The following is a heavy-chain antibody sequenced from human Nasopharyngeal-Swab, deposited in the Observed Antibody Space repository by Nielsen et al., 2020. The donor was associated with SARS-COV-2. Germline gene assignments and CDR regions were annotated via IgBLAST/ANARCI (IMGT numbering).Heavy chain of an antibody. Sequence: ESLKISCKGSGYSFTSYWISWVRQMPGKGLEWMGRIEPSDSYTNYSPSFQGHVTISADKSISTAYLQWSSLKASDTAMYYCATASGSYYHYYYMDVWGKGTTVTVSS. CDR1: GYSFTSYW. J-gene: IGHJ6*03. CDR2: IEPSDSYT. V-gene: IGHV5-10-1*01. CDR3: ATASGSYYHYYYMDV. D-gene: IGHD1-26*01.